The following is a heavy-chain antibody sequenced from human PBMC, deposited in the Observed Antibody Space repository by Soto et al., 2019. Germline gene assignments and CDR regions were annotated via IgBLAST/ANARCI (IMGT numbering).Heavy chain of an antibody. V-gene: IGHV3-48*02. CDR1: GFTFSSYS. Sequence: AGGSLSLSCAASGFTFSSYSMNWVRQAPGKGLEWVSYISSSSSTIYDAYSMNGRTTITRDNNNKSLYLQMNSLRDEDTAVYYCARAGGDYSSSSYYYYGMDVWGQGTTVTVSS. CDR3: ARAGGDYSSSSYYYYGMDV. CDR2: ISSSSSTI. D-gene: IGHD6-6*01. J-gene: IGHJ6*02.